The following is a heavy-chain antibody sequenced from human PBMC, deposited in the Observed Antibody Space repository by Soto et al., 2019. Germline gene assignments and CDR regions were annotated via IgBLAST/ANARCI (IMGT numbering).Heavy chain of an antibody. CDR1: GFTVSSNY. V-gene: IGHV3-53*02. D-gene: IGHD6-19*01. Sequence: EVQLVETGGGLIQPGGSLRLSCAASGFTVSSNYMSWVRQAPGKGLEWVSVIYSGGSTYYADSVKGRFTISRDNSKNTLYLQMNSLRAEDTAVYYCARDPHSLVSSVAGTPHWYFDLWGRGTLVTVSS. CDR2: IYSGGST. J-gene: IGHJ2*01. CDR3: ARDPHSLVSSVAGTPHWYFDL.